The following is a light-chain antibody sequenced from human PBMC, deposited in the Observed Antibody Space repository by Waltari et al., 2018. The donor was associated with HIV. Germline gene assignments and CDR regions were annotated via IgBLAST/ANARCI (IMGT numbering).Light chain of an antibody. CDR2: GVT. Sequence: QSALTQPRPVSGSPGQSVTISCTGASSDVGGYNYVSWYQHHPGKAPRLMIYGVTKRPSGVPVRFSGSKSGNTASLTISGLQAEDEADYYCCSFAGGYFMVFGGGTELTVL. V-gene: IGLV2-11*01. J-gene: IGLJ2*01. CDR3: CSFAGGYFMV. CDR1: SSDVGGYNY.